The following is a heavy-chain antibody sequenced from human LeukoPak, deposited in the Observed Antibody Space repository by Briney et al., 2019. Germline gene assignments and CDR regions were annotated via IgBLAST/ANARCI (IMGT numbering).Heavy chain of an antibody. D-gene: IGHD3-9*01. CDR3: AREDTYYNILTGYNLYYFDY. CDR1: GFTFSSYT. J-gene: IGHJ4*02. Sequence: GESLKISCAASGFTFSSYTMNWVRQAPGKGLEWVSSMSSSSSYIYYADSVKGRFTISRDNAKNSLYLQMNSLRAEDTAVYYCAREDTYYNILTGYNLYYFDYWGQGTLVTVSS. CDR2: MSSSSSYI. V-gene: IGHV3-21*01.